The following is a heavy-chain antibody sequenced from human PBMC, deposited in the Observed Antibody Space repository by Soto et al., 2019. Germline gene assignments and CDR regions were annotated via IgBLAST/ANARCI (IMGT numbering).Heavy chain of an antibody. J-gene: IGHJ5*02. V-gene: IGHV3-74*01. D-gene: IGHD2-2*01. Sequence: GGSLRLSCAASGFTFSSYWMHWVRQAPGKGLVWVSRINSDGSSTSYADSVKGRFTISRDNAKNTLYLQMNSLRAEDTAVYYCARVGYCSSTSCHNWFDPWGQGTLVTVSS. CDR3: ARVGYCSSTSCHNWFDP. CDR2: INSDGSST. CDR1: GFTFSSYW.